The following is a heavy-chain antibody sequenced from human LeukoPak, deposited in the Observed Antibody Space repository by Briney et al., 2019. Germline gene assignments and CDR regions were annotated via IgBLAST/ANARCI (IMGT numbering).Heavy chain of an antibody. CDR1: GFTFSSYA. Sequence: GGSLRLSCAASGFTFSSYAMSWVRQAPGKGLEWLSAISGSGGSTYYADSVKGRFTISRDNSKNTLYLQMNSLRAEDTAVYYCAKGSFMVRFYGMDVWGQGTTVTVSS. V-gene: IGHV3-23*01. J-gene: IGHJ6*02. D-gene: IGHD3-10*01. CDR2: ISGSGGST. CDR3: AKGSFMVRFYGMDV.